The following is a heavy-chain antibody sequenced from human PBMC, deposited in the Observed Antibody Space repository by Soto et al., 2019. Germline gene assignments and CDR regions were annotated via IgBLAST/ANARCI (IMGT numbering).Heavy chain of an antibody. J-gene: IGHJ6*02. V-gene: IGHV3-48*03. CDR1: GFTFSSYE. D-gene: IGHD5-12*01. CDR2: ISSSGSTI. CDR3: AKDLEMATISYYYYYGMDV. Sequence: GGSLRLSCAASGFTFSSYEMNWVRQAPGKGLEWVSYISSSGSTIYYADSVKGRFTISRDNSKNTLYLQMNSLRAEDTAVYYCAKDLEMATISYYYYYGMDVWGQGTTVTVSS.